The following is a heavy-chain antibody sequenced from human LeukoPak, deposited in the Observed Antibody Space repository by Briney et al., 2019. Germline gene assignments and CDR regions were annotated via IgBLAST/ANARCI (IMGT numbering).Heavy chain of an antibody. CDR3: AKDISSSPDAFDI. D-gene: IGHD6-6*01. CDR1: GGSFSGYY. J-gene: IGHJ3*02. V-gene: IGHV4-34*01. Sequence: SETLSLTCAVYGGSFSGYYWSWIRQPPGKGLEWIGEINHSGSTNYNPSLKSRVTISVDTSKNQFSLKLSSVTAADTAVYYCAKDISSSPDAFDIWGQGTMVTVSS. CDR2: INHSGST.